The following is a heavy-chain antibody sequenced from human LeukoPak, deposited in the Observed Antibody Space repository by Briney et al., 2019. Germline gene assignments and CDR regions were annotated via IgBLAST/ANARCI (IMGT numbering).Heavy chain of an antibody. D-gene: IGHD3-10*01. CDR2: ISHDGRTE. Sequence: GSLRLSCAASGFIFSNYGMHWVRQAPGKGLEWVAVISHDGRTEFYADSVKGRFTISRDNSKNTLYLQMNSLRAEDTAVYYCAQDYYGSGGQGTLVTVSS. J-gene: IGHJ4*02. CDR3: AQDYYGS. CDR1: GFIFSNYG. V-gene: IGHV3-30*18.